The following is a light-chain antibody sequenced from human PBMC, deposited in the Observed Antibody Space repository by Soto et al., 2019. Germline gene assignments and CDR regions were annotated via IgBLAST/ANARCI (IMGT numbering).Light chain of an antibody. CDR3: QQYGSSPPT. CDR1: QSVSSSY. V-gene: IGKV3-20*01. CDR2: DAS. Sequence: EIVLTQSPGTLSLSPGERASLSCRASQSVSSSYLAWYQQIPGQAPRLLINDASRRATGIQDRFSGSGSGTDFTLTISRLEPEDFAVYYCQQYGSSPPTFGQWTKVEIK. J-gene: IGKJ1*01.